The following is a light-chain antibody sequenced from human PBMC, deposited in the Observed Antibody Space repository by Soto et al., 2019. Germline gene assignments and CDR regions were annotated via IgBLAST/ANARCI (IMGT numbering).Light chain of an antibody. Sequence: EIMMKQSSATLSASPLERATISCRASQSIGRNLVWCQQKPGQAPRLLIYAAYTRATGVTARFSGSGSGTEFTLTISSLQSEDFAVYYCQQYNNWPITVGQGTRLEIK. CDR2: AAY. J-gene: IGKJ5*01. V-gene: IGKV3-15*01. CDR1: QSIGRN. CDR3: QQYNNWPIT.